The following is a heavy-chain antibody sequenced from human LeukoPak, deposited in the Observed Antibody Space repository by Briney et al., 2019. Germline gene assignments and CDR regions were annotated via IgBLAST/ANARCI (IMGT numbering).Heavy chain of an antibody. J-gene: IGHJ4*02. CDR2: INPNSGGT. D-gene: IGHD6-13*01. Sequence: PGASVKVSCKASGYTFTGYYMHWVRQAPGQGLKWMGWINPNSGGTNYAQKFQGRVTMTRDTSISTAYMELSRLRSDDTAVYYCAGSSIAAAFFDYWGQGTLVTVSS. V-gene: IGHV1-2*02. CDR1: GYTFTGYY. CDR3: AGSSIAAAFFDY.